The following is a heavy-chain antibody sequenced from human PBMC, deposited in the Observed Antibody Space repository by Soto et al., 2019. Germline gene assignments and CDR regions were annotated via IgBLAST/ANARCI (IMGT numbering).Heavy chain of an antibody. D-gene: IGHD3-3*01. V-gene: IGHV3-23*01. CDR2: ISGSGGST. J-gene: IGHJ4*02. CDR3: AKDRSSPLFGVVIPHY. CDR1: GFTFSSYA. Sequence: PGGSLRLSCAASGFTFSSYAMSWVRQAPGKGLEWVSAISGSGGSTYYADSVKGRFTISRDNSKNTLYLQMNSLRAEDTAVYYCAKDRSSPLFGVVIPHYWGQGTLVTVSS.